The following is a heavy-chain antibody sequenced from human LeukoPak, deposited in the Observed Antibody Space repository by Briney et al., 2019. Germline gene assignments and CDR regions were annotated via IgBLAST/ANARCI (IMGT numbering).Heavy chain of an antibody. CDR3: ARGTGAQSVFDFLCDY. V-gene: IGHV3-30-3*01. D-gene: IGHD5/OR15-5a*01. CDR2: VSYDGTHI. CDR1: GFSLSTYA. J-gene: IGHJ4*02. Sequence: GGSLRLSCAASGFSLSTYAMHWVRQAPGKGLEWVAGVSYDGTHIYYADSVKGRFTISRDSSKNTLYLQMNSLRTVDTAVYYCARGTGAQSVFDFLCDYWVEGTLVTVSS.